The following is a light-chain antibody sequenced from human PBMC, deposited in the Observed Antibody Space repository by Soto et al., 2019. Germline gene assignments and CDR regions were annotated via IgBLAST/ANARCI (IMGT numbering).Light chain of an antibody. Sequence: QSVLTQPPSVSGAPGPRGTISCTGGTSNIRAGYDVHWYLQLPGTAPKLLIYGNSNRPSAVPDRFSGSKSGTSASLAISGLQAEDEADYYCQSHDSILSGSKVFSGGTKLPVL. CDR1: TSNIRAGYD. J-gene: IGLJ3*02. CDR3: QSHDSILSGSKV. V-gene: IGLV1-40*01. CDR2: GNS.